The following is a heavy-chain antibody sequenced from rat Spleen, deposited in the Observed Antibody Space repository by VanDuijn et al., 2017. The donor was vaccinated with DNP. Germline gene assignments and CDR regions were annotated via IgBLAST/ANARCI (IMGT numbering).Heavy chain of an antibody. CDR2: LNKDSSTI. Sequence: EVKLVESGGGLVQPGRSLKLSCAASGFNFNDYWMGWVRQAPGKGLEWIGELNKDSSTINYTPSLKDKFTISRDNAQNTLYLQMSKLGSEDTASYYCARAGYAMDAWGQGTSVTVSS. J-gene: IGHJ4*01. V-gene: IGHV4-2*01. CDR1: GFNFNDYW. CDR3: ARAGYAMDA.